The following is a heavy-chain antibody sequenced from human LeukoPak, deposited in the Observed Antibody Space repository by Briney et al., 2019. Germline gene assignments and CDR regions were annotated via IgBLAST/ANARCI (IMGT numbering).Heavy chain of an antibody. CDR1: GDSVSSNSAA. D-gene: IGHD3-3*01. Sequence: SQTLSLTCAISGDSVSSNSAAWNWIRQSPSRGLEWLGRTYYRSKWYNDYAVSVKSRITINPDTSKNQFSLQLNSVTPEDTAVYYCARDGYYDFWSGYSPFDYWGQGTLVTVSS. CDR3: ARDGYYDFWSGYSPFDY. J-gene: IGHJ4*02. V-gene: IGHV6-1*01. CDR2: TYYRSKWYN.